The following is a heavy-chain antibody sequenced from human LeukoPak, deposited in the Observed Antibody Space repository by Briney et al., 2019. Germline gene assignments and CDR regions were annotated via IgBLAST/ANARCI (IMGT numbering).Heavy chain of an antibody. CDR3: AGIRGYYDSSGYPSDYFQH. Sequence: SVKVSCKASGGTFSSYAISWVRQAPGQGLEWMGRIIPIFGTANYVQKFQGRVTITTDESTSTAYMELSSLRSEDTAVYYCAGIRGYYDSSGYPSDYFQHWGQGTLVTVSS. D-gene: IGHD3-22*01. CDR1: GGTFSSYA. J-gene: IGHJ1*01. V-gene: IGHV1-69*05. CDR2: IIPIFGTA.